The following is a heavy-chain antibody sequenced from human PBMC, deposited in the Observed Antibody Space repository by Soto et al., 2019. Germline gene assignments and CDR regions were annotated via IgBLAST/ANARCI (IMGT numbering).Heavy chain of an antibody. J-gene: IGHJ3*02. D-gene: IGHD2-2*01. CDR3: ARGCGTTSSYEGRSFDI. V-gene: IGHV1-2*04. Sequence: APVKASCKASGYTFTGYDIYSVRQAPGQGLAWMGWINPNIGCTNYAQKFQGWDTMTRHTSISTAYMELSRLTFDDTAANYFARGCGTTSSYEGRSFDIWGQGKMVAVSS. CDR2: INPNIGCT. CDR1: GYTFTGYD.